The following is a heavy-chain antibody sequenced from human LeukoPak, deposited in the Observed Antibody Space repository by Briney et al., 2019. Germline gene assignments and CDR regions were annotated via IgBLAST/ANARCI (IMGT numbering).Heavy chain of an antibody. CDR2: INPNGGGT. CDR1: GNTFTGYH. V-gene: IGHV1-2*02. J-gene: IGHJ3*02. Sequence: GASVKVSCKASGNTFTGYHIHWVRQAPGQGLEWVGWINPNGGGTNYAQNFQGRVTMTRDTSISTAYMELSSLKSDDTAVYYCARGDAFDIWGQGTMVTVSS. CDR3: ARGDAFDI.